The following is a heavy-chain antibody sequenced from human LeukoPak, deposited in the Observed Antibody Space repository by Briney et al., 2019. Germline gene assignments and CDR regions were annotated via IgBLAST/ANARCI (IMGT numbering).Heavy chain of an antibody. CDR3: VTDLTYYNILNGYNDY. J-gene: IGHJ4*02. CDR1: GFTFSDSA. CDR2: ISSSSSTI. D-gene: IGHD3-9*01. V-gene: IGHV3-48*01. Sequence: GGSLRLSCIVSGFTFSDSAINWVRQAPGKGLEWVSYISSSSSTIYYADSVKGRFTVSRDNARNSLFLQMNSLRAEDTAVCYCVTDLTYYNILNGYNDYWGQGTLVTVSS.